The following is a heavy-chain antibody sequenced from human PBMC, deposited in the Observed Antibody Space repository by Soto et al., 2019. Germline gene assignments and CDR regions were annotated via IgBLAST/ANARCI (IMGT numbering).Heavy chain of an antibody. CDR2: ISYDGSNK. CDR1: GFTLSSYA. Sequence: PGGSLRLSCAASGFTLSSYAIHWVRQAPGKGLEWVAVISYDGSNKYYADSVKGRFTISRDNSKNTLYLQMNNLRAEDTAVYYCARDTYYYDSSGPQDYYGMDVWGQGTTVTVSS. J-gene: IGHJ6*02. D-gene: IGHD3-22*01. V-gene: IGHV3-30-3*01. CDR3: ARDTYYYDSSGPQDYYGMDV.